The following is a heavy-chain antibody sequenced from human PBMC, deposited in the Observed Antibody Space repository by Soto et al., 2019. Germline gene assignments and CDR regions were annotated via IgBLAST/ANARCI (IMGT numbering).Heavy chain of an antibody. D-gene: IGHD5-18*01. CDR1: GYTFTSYY. V-gene: IGHV1-46*03. CDR2: INPSGGST. J-gene: IGHJ1*01. Sequence: QVQLVQSGAEVKKPGASVKVSCKASGYTFTSYYMHWVRQAPGQGLEWMGIINPSGGSTSYAQKFQGRVTMTRDTSTSTVDMELSSLRSEDTAVYYCARDREGGYSYGSFQHWGQGTLVTVSS. CDR3: ARDREGGYSYGSFQH.